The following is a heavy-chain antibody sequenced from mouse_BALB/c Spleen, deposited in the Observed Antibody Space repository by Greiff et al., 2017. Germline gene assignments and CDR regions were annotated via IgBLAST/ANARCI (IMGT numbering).Heavy chain of an antibody. J-gene: IGHJ3*01. CDR2: IDPETGGT. D-gene: IGHD2-14*01. Sequence: LQESGAELVRPGASVTLSCKASGYTFTDYEMHWVKQTPVHGLEWIGAIDPETGGTAYNQKFRGKATLTADKSSSTAYMELRSLTSEDSAVYYCARKKDYYRYEFAYWGQGTLVTVSA. CDR3: ARKKDYYRYEFAY. CDR1: GYTFTDYE. V-gene: IGHV1-15*01.